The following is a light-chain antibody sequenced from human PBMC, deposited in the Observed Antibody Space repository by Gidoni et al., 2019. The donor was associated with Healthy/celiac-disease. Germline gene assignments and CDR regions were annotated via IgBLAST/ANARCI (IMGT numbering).Light chain of an antibody. V-gene: IGKV2-28*01. J-gene: IGKJ4*01. CDR1: QSLLHSNGYNY. CDR2: LGS. CDR3: MQALQTPLT. Sequence: DIVITQSSIPLPVTPGEPASISCRSSQSLLHSNGYNYLDWYLQKPGQSPQLLIYLGSNRASGVPDRFSGSGSGTDFTLKISRVEAEDVGVYYCMQALQTPLTFGGGTKVEIK.